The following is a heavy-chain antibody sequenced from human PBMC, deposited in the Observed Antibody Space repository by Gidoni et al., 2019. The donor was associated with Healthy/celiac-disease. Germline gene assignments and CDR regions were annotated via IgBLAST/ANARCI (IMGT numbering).Heavy chain of an antibody. CDR2: INHSGST. V-gene: IGHV4-34*01. D-gene: IGHD7-27*01. J-gene: IGHJ4*02. CDR3: ARESNWGSFFDY. Sequence: QVQLQQWGAGLLKPSETLSLTCAVYGGSFSGYYWSWIRQPPGKGLEWIGEINHSGSTNYNPSLKSRVTISVDTSKNQFSLKLSSVTAADTAVYYCARESNWGSFFDYWGQGTLVTVSS. CDR1: GGSFSGYY.